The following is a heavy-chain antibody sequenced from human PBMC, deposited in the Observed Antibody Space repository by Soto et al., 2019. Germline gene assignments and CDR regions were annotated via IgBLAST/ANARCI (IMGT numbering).Heavy chain of an antibody. D-gene: IGHD2-15*01. CDR1: GSSISSYD. CDR2: INYSGST. V-gene: IGHV4-59*13. J-gene: IGHJ4*02. CDR3: ARGDYCSGVSCYFDY. Sequence: SETLSLTCTVSGSSISSYDWSWIRQPPGKGLEWIGYINYSGSTSYNPSLKSRVTISADTSQNYFSLSLTSVTAADTAVYYCARGDYCSGVSCYFDYWGQGTLVTVSS.